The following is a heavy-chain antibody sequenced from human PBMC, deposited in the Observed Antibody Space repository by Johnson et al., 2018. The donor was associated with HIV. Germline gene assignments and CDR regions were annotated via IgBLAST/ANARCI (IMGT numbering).Heavy chain of an antibody. V-gene: IGHV3-64*01. CDR1: GFTFSSYA. Sequence: VQLVESGGGLIQPGRSLRLSCAASGFTFSSYAMHWVRQAPGKGLEYVSAISSNGGSTFYSNSVKGRFTISRDNSKNTLYLQMGSLRAEDMAVYYCARGNGDYSDAFDIWCQGTMVTVSS. J-gene: IGHJ3*02. D-gene: IGHD4-17*01. CDR3: ARGNGDYSDAFDI. CDR2: ISSNGGST.